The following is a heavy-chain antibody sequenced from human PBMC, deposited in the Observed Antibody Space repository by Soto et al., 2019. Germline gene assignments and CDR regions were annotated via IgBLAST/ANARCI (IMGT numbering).Heavy chain of an antibody. CDR1: CYTFTSYG. J-gene: IGHJ6*02. CDR2: ISAYNGNT. V-gene: IGHV1-18*01. CDR3: ARDKSPGGTIFGVVGNYYYYGMDV. Sequence: ASVKVSCKASCYTFTSYGISLFRHSPGRWLECILLISAYNGNTNYAQKLQGRVTMTTDTSTSTAYMELRSLRSDDTAVYYCARDKSPGGTIFGVVGNYYYYGMDVWGQGTTVTVSS. D-gene: IGHD3-3*01.